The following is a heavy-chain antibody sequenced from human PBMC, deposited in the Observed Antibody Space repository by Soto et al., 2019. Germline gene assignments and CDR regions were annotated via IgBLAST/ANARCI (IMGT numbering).Heavy chain of an antibody. V-gene: IGHV1-18*01. J-gene: IGHJ6*02. CDR1: GYTFSTYG. CDR3: ARIADSSTTSCSMPTRFHMRGYYYYYGMEV. CDR2: ISAYNGNT. Sequence: HVRLVQSAAEVKKPGASVRVSCKASGYTFSTYGITWVRQAPGQGLVRMCWISAYNGNTHFAQKFEGRVTMTTDTPTTTALMELRSLRSDVTAVYYCARIADSSTTSCSMPTRFHMRGYYYYYGMEVWGPGTTVSGSS. D-gene: IGHD2-2*01.